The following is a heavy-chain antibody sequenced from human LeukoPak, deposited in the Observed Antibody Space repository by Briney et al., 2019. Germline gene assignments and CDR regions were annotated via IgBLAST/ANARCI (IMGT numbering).Heavy chain of an antibody. CDR1: GGSMSSYY. Sequence: PSETLSLTCTVSGGSMSSYYWSWVRQPPGKGLEWIGYIYYSGITNYNPSLKSRVTISIDTSENQFSLNLRSVTAADTAVYFCARSVRLLSPATADNWFDPWGQGTLVTVSS. CDR2: IYYSGIT. D-gene: IGHD3-3*01. V-gene: IGHV4-59*01. CDR3: ARSVRLLSPATADNWFDP. J-gene: IGHJ5*02.